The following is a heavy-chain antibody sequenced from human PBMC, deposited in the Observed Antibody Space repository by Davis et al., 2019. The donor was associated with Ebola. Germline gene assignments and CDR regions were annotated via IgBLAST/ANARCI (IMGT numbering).Heavy chain of an antibody. CDR3: ARVQTGYYYDSSDSPSWFDP. Sequence: SVKVSCKASGGTFSSYAISWVRQAPGQGLEWMGEIIPIFGTANYAQKFQGRVTITADESTSTAYMELSSLRSEDTAVYYCARVQTGYYYDSSDSPSWFDPWGQGSLVIVSS. CDR2: IIPIFGTA. J-gene: IGHJ5*02. D-gene: IGHD3-22*01. V-gene: IGHV1-69*13. CDR1: GGTFSSYA.